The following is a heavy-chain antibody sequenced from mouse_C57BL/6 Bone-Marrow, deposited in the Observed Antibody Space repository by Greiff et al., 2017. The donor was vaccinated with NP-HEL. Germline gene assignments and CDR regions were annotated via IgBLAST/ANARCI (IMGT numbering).Heavy chain of an antibody. D-gene: IGHD2-4*01. CDR3: ARGGLRRGDYFDY. J-gene: IGHJ2*01. CDR1: GYAFSSYW. V-gene: IGHV1-80*01. CDR2: LYPGDGDT. Sequence: VQVVESGAELVKPGASVKISCKASGYAFSSYWMNWVKQRPGKGLEWIGQLYPGDGDTNYNGKFKGKATLTADKSSSTAYMQLSSLTSEDSAVYFCARGGLRRGDYFDYWGQGTTLTVSS.